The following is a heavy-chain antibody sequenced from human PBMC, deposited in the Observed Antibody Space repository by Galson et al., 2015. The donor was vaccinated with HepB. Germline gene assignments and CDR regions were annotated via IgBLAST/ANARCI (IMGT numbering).Heavy chain of an antibody. J-gene: IGHJ1*01. CDR2: IYPGDSDT. D-gene: IGHD6-19*01. Sequence: QSGAEVKKPGESLKISCKGSGYSFTSYWIGWVRQMPGKGLEWMGIIYPGDSDTRYSPSFQGQVTISADKSISTAYLQWSSLKASDTAMYYCARPADSSGWYWKYFQHWGQGTLVTVSS. V-gene: IGHV5-51*03. CDR3: ARPADSSGWYWKYFQH. CDR1: GYSFTSYW.